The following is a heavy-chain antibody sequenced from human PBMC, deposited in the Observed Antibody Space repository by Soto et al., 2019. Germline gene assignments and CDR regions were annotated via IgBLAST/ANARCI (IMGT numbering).Heavy chain of an antibody. CDR1: GGSISSSNW. CDR3: ARTGVGSSWSWFDP. CDR2: IYHSGST. Sequence: SETLSLTCAVSGGSISSSNWWSWVRQPPGKGLEWIGEIYHSGSTNYNPSLKSRVTISVDKSKNQFSLKLSSVTAADTAVYYCARTGVGSSWSWFDPWGQGTLVTVSS. D-gene: IGHD6-13*01. J-gene: IGHJ5*02. V-gene: IGHV4-4*02.